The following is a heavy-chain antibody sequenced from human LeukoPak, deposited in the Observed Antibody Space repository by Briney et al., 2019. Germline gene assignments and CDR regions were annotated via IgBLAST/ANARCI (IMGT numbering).Heavy chain of an antibody. D-gene: IGHD3-10*01. J-gene: IGHJ5*02. CDR3: AREQGMVRGSWFDP. V-gene: IGHV3-23*01. CDR1: GFTFSNYA. Sequence: GGSLRLSCAASGFTFSNYAMNWVRQAPGKGLEWVSAISASGGRTYYADSVKGRFTISRDNSKNTLYLQMNSLRAEDTALYYCAREQGMVRGSWFDPWGQGTLVTVSS. CDR2: ISASGGRT.